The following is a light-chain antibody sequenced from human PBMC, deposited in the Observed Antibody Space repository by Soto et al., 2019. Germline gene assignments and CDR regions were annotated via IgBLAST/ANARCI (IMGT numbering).Light chain of an antibody. CDR2: GAS. CDR1: QDINSY. CDR3: QQYNIYPRA. J-gene: IGKJ4*01. V-gene: IGKV1D-16*01. Sequence: DVQMTQSPSSLSASVGDRVTITCRASQDINSYLAWYQQKPGNAPKSLIYGASSLQTGVPSRFSGSESGTDFTLTISNLQPEDSATYYCQQYNIYPRAFGGGTKVEIK.